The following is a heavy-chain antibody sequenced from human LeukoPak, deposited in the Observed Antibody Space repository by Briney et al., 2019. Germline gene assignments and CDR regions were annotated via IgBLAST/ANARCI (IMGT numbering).Heavy chain of an antibody. V-gene: IGHV4-59*01. Sequence: YPSETLSLTCAVYGGSLSDYYWSWIRQSPGKGLEWIGYIYDSGSTNYNPSLKSRVTISVDTSKNQFSLKLSSVTAADTAVYYCACLTTADAFDIWGQGTMVTVSS. CDR2: IYDSGST. D-gene: IGHD3-22*01. J-gene: IGHJ3*02. CDR1: GGSLSDYY. CDR3: ACLTTADAFDI.